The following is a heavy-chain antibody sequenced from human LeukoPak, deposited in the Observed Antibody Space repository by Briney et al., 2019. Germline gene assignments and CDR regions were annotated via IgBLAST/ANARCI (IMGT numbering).Heavy chain of an antibody. CDR2: VYQTGST. J-gene: IGHJ6*02. V-gene: IGHV4-30-2*01. CDR1: GGSISSGGNS. CDR3: ARGPYCSGGSCNDYYRGIDV. Sequence: SSETLSLTCAVSGGSISSGGNSWSWIRQPPGKGLEWIGYVYQTGSTAYNPSLKSRVTISVDRSKNQFSLKLSSVTAADTAVYYCARGPYCSGGSCNDYYRGIDVWGQGTTVTVSS. D-gene: IGHD2-15*01.